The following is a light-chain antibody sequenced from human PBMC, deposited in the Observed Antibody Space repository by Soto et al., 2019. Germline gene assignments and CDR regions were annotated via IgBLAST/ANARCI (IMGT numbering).Light chain of an antibody. CDR1: QRVSSGY. V-gene: IGKV3-20*01. CDR3: QQYGSSPPSST. CDR2: GAS. Sequence: EIVLTQSPGTLSLSPGERATLSCRASQRVSSGYLAWYQQKPGQAPRLLIYGASNKATDIPDRFSGRGSGTDFTLTISRLEPEDFAVYYSQQYGSSPPSSTLGQGTRLEIK. J-gene: IGKJ5*01.